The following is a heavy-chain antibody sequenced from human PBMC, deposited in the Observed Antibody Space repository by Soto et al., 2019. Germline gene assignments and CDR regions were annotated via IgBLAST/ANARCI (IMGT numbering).Heavy chain of an antibody. J-gene: IGHJ4*02. CDR3: ARDRSVGRNYYYFDH. CDR2: LRPRTGNT. D-gene: IGHD1-7*01. V-gene: IGHV1-46*01. Sequence: ASVKVSCKASGYSFTDYYIHWVRQAPGQGLEWLGILRPRTGNTAYAQRFQGRVTMTSDTSTSTVYMELTSLRSEDTAVYYCARDRSVGRNYYYFDHWGQGTLVTVSS. CDR1: GYSFTDYY.